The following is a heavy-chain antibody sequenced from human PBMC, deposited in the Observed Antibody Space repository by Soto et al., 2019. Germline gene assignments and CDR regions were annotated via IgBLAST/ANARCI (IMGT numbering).Heavy chain of an antibody. Sequence: PSETLSLTCTVSGGSISSGDYYWSWIRQPPGKGLEWIGYIYYIGSTYYNPSLKSRVTISSDTSKNQFSLKLSSVTAADAAVYYCARLPRYFDYLPRYYFDNWGQGTLVTVSS. CDR2: IYYIGST. J-gene: IGHJ4*02. CDR1: GGSISSGDYY. CDR3: ARLPRYFDYLPRYYFDN. D-gene: IGHD3-9*01. V-gene: IGHV4-30-4*01.